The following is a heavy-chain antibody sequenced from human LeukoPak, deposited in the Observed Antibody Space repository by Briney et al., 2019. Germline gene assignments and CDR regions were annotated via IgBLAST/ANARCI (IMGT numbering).Heavy chain of an antibody. CDR1: GFTFDDFG. J-gene: IGHJ4*02. Sequence: PGRSLRPSCAASGFTFDDFGMHWVRQTPGKGLEWVSGVSWNSGSIGYADSVKGRFTISRDNAKNSLYLQMNSLRVEDTALYYCAKDIGGVDTAEYFDYWGQGSLVTVSS. CDR2: VSWNSGSI. CDR3: AKDIGGVDTAEYFDY. D-gene: IGHD3-3*01. V-gene: IGHV3-9*01.